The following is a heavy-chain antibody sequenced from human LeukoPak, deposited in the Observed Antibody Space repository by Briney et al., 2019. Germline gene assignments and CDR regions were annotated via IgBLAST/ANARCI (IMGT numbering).Heavy chain of an antibody. CDR3: ARYTPQHLKRFHY. D-gene: IGHD6-13*01. V-gene: IGHV1-18*01. Sequence: GASVKVSCKASGYTLDRFGISWVRQAPGLGLEWLGWINPYNGKTIFGDKFQGRVTMTTDTSTSTVYMELTSLRSDDTAVYFCARYTPQHLKRFHYWGQGTLVTVS. CDR2: INPYNGKT. J-gene: IGHJ4*02. CDR1: GYTLDRFG.